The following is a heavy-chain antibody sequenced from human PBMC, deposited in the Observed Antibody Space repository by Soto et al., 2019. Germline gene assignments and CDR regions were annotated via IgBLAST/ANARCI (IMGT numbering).Heavy chain of an antibody. CDR2: ISSSSSYI. J-gene: IGHJ5*02. V-gene: IGHV3-21*01. CDR3: AREGGYCTNGVCYGGGEWFDP. Sequence: GGSLRLSCAASGFTFSSYSMNWVRQAPGKGLEWVSSISSSSSYIYYADSVKGRFTISRDNAKNSLYLQMNSLRAEDTAVYYCAREGGYCTNGVCYGGGEWFDPWGQGTLVTVSS. D-gene: IGHD2-8*01. CDR1: GFTFSSYS.